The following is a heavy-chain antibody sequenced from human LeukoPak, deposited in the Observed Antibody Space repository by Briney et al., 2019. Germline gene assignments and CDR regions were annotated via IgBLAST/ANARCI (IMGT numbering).Heavy chain of an antibody. D-gene: IGHD5-24*01. CDR1: GFTFSIYS. CDR2: ISTGSSTI. J-gene: IGHJ4*02. CDR3: AREVVGTGYNSFDY. Sequence: GGSLRLSCLGSGFTFSIYSMNWLRQAPGKGLEWLSYISTGSSTIVYADSMKGRITISRDNAKNSLYLQIEGLRGDDTAIYYCAREVVGTGYNSFDYWGQETLVAVTS. V-gene: IGHV3-48*01.